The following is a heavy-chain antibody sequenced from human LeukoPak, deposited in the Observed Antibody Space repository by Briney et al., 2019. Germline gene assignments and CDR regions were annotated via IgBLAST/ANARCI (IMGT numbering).Heavy chain of an antibody. CDR3: ARDIGQGGYIYGFLDS. CDR2: ISGSGCGGTT. J-gene: IGHJ4*02. V-gene: IGHV3-23*01. D-gene: IGHD5-18*01. Sequence: PGGSLRLSCAASGFTFNNYAMGWVRQAPGKGLQWVSSISGSGCGGTTYYADSVKGRFTISRDNSENTLYLQMNSLRAEDTAVYYCARDIGQGGYIYGFLDSWGQGTLVTVSS. CDR1: GFTFNNYA.